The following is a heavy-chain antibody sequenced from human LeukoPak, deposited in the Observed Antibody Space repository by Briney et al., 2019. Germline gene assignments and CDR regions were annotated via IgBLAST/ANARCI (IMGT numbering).Heavy chain of an antibody. J-gene: IGHJ5*02. CDR1: GDSISTTGYS. CDR2: IFKSGNT. Sequence: SETLSLTCSVSGDSISTTGYSWVWIRQSPGRDLGWIGSIFKSGNTFYNMSLKSRVTISVDTSKNEFSLSLTSVTAADTAVYYCAGTGIRNWFDPWGQGILVTVSS. V-gene: IGHV4-39*01. D-gene: IGHD1-14*01. CDR3: AGTGIRNWFDP.